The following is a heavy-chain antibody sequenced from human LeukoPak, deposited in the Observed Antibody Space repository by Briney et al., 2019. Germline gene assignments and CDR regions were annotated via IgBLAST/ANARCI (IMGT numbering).Heavy chain of an antibody. CDR1: GGTFSSYA. V-gene: IGHV1-69*13. CDR3: ARDGLDYYDSSGYYFSY. D-gene: IGHD3-22*01. Sequence: ASVKVSCKASGGTFSSYAISWVRQAPGQGLEWMGGIIPIFGTANYAQKFQGRVTITADESTSTAYMELSSLRSEDTAVYYCARDGLDYYDSSGYYFSYWGQGTLVTVSS. J-gene: IGHJ4*02. CDR2: IIPIFGTA.